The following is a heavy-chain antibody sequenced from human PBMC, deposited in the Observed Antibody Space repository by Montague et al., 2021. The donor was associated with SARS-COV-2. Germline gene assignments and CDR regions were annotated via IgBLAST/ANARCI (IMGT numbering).Heavy chain of an antibody. Sequence: SLRLSCAASGFTFSSYGMHWVRQAPGKGLEWVAVIWYDGSNKYYADSVEGRFTISRDNSKNTLYLQMNSLRAEDTAVYYCARETVAAGIDYWGQGTLVTVSS. J-gene: IGHJ4*02. CDR2: IWYDGSNK. CDR3: ARETVAAGIDY. V-gene: IGHV3-33*01. D-gene: IGHD6-13*01. CDR1: GFTFSSYG.